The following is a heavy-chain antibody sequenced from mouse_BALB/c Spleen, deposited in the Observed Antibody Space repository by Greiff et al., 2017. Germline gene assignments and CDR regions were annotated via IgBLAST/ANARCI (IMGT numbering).Heavy chain of an antibody. CDR3: NAGLRYALDY. D-gene: IGHD2-2*01. CDR2: IDPENGDT. Sequence: EVQLQQSGAELVRSGASVKLSCTASGFNIKDYYMHWVKQRPEQGLEWIGWIDPENGDTEYAPKFQGKATMTADTSSNTAYLQLSSLTSEDTAVYYCNAGLRYALDYWGQGTSVTVSS. V-gene: IGHV14-4*02. CDR1: GFNIKDYY. J-gene: IGHJ4*01.